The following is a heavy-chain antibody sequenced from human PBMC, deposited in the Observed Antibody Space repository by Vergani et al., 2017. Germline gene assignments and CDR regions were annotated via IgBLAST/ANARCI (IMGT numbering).Heavy chain of an antibody. CDR2: VSGSSATP. J-gene: IGHJ4*02. CDR3: ARGSRENY. D-gene: IGHD6-13*01. CDR1: GFVFDEYA. Sequence: EVQLVTSGGGLVQPGGSLRLSCAASGFVFDEYALHWVRQAPGKGLEWVSSVSGSSATPYYADSVKGRFIISRDNSKNTLHLQMNSLRAEDTAVYYCARGSRENYWGQGTLVTVSS. V-gene: IGHV3-23*04.